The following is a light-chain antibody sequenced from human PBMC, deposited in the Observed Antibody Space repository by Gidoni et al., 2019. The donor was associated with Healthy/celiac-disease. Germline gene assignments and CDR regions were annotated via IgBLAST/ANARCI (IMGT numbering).Light chain of an antibody. CDR3: QQRSNWPIFT. J-gene: IGKJ3*01. CDR1: QSVSSY. V-gene: IGKV3-11*01. CDR2: DAS. Sequence: EIVLTHSPATLSLSPGERATLSCRSIQSVSSYVAWYQQTPGQAPRLLIYDASNSATGIPARFSGSESGTDFTLTSSSLEPEDFAVYYCQQRSNWPIFTFXPXTKVDIK.